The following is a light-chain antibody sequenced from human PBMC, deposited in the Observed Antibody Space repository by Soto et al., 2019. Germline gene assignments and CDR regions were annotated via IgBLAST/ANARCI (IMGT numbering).Light chain of an antibody. V-gene: IGLV4-69*01. CDR2: INSDGSH. CDR3: QTWGTGIRV. J-gene: IGLJ1*01. Sequence: QLVLTQSPSASASLGASVKFICTLSSGHSSYAIAWHQQQPEKGPRYLMKINSDGSHSKGDGIPDRFSGSSSGAGRYLTISSLQSEDEADYYCQTWGTGIRVVGTGTKLTVL. CDR1: SGHSSYA.